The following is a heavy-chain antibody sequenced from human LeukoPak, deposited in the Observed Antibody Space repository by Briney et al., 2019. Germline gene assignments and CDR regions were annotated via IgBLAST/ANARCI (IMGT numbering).Heavy chain of an antibody. CDR3: ARWGYSSSSDHRKYPFDY. CDR1: GGSISSYY. D-gene: IGHD6-19*01. Sequence: PSETLSLTCTVSGGSISSYYWSWIRQPAAKELEWIGRIYNSGSTNYNPSLKSRVTMSVDTSQNQFSLKLSPVTAAVTAVDYGARWGYSSSSDHRKYPFDYWGQGTLVTVSS. CDR2: IYNSGST. J-gene: IGHJ4*02. V-gene: IGHV4-4*07.